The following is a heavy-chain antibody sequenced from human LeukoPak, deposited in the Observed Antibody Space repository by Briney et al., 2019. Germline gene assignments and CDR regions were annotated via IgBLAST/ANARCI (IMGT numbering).Heavy chain of an antibody. CDR2: MSGSGGTT. J-gene: IGHJ6*02. CDR1: GFTFSSYA. Sequence: GGSLILSCAVSGFTFSSYAMSWVRQAPGEGLEWVSAMSGSGGTTYYADSVKGRFTISRDNSKKTLYLQMNSLRAEDTAVYYCAKGSITGTEGVHYYYYGMDVWGQGTTVTVSS. CDR3: AKGSITGTEGVHYYYYGMDV. V-gene: IGHV3-23*01. D-gene: IGHD1-20*01.